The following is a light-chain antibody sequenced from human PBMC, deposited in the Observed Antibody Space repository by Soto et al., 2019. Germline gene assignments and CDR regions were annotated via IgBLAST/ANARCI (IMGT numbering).Light chain of an antibody. CDR3: CSYTGTFTLYV. J-gene: IGLJ1*01. V-gene: IGLV2-11*01. CDR1: SSEVGGYNY. CDR2: DIS. Sequence: QSALTQPGSVSGSPGQSVTISCTGTSSEVGGYNYVSWYQQHPGKAPKLMIYDISKRPSGGPNRFSASKSGNTASLTISGLQAEDEADYYCCSYTGTFTLYVFGTGTKVTVL.